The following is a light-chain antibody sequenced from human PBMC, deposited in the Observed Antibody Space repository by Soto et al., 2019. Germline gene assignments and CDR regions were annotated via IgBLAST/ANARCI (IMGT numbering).Light chain of an antibody. CDR2: GAS. CDR3: QQYNNWPPLT. J-gene: IGKJ4*01. V-gene: IGKV3-15*01. CDR1: QFVGSN. Sequence: EIVMTQSPATLSVSPGERATVSCRASQFVGSNLAWYQQKPGQAPRLLIYGASTRATGIPARFSGSGSGTEFTLTISSLQSEDFALCYCQQYNNWPPLTFGGGTKVEIK.